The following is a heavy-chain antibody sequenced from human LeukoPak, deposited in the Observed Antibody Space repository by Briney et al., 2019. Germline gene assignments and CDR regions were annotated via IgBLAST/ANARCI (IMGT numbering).Heavy chain of an antibody. CDR1: GFTFSSYE. D-gene: IGHD6-13*01. V-gene: IGHV3-48*03. CDR3: ARVGALSSSWLLY. J-gene: IGHJ4*02. Sequence: GGSLRLSCAASGFTFSSYEMNWVRQAPGKGLEWVSYISNSGSNRYYADSVKGRFTISRDNAKNSVYLQMNSLRAEDTAVYFCARVGALSSSWLLYWGQGTLVTVSS. CDR2: ISNSGSNR.